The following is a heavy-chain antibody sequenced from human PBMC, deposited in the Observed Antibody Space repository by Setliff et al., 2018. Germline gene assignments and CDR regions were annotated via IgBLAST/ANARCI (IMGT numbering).Heavy chain of an antibody. CDR1: GGSISSYY. CDR3: ASTPAHNPITMIVGGDWFDP. D-gene: IGHD3-22*01. V-gene: IGHV4-4*07. Sequence: PSETLSLTCTVSGGSISSYYWSWIRQPAGKGLEWIGRIYTSGSTNYNPSLKSRVTMSVDTSKTQFSLKLSSVTAADTAVYYCASTPAHNPITMIVGGDWFDPWGQGTLVTVSS. J-gene: IGHJ5*02. CDR2: IYTSGST.